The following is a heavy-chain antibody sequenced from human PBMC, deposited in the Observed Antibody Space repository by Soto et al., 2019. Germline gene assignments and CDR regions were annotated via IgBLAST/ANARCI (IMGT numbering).Heavy chain of an antibody. CDR1: GGTLSNYG. Sequence: QVQLVQSGAEVKKPGSSVKVSCKASGGTLSNYGVSWVRQAPGQGLEWMGGIIPVFGTANYAHKFQGRLTITADESTSTVYMDVSSLRSEHTAVYYCARGDATEITVTTYYGMDVWGQGTPVTVSS. V-gene: IGHV1-69*12. J-gene: IGHJ6*02. CDR2: IIPVFGTA. D-gene: IGHD4-17*01. CDR3: ARGDATEITVTTYYGMDV.